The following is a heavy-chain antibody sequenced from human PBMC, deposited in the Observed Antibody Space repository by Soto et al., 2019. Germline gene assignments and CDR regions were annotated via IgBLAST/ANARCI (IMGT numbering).Heavy chain of an antibody. D-gene: IGHD2-21*02. CDR2: ISSSSSTI. CDR3: ARDSGEYCGGDCYSFGYYYGMDV. Sequence: GGSLRLSCAASGFTFSSYSMNWVRQAPGKGLEWVSYISSSSSTIYYADSVKGRFTISRDNAKNSLYLQMNSLRDEDTAVYYCARDSGEYCGGDCYSFGYYYGMDVWGQGTTFTVSS. V-gene: IGHV3-48*02. J-gene: IGHJ6*02. CDR1: GFTFSSYS.